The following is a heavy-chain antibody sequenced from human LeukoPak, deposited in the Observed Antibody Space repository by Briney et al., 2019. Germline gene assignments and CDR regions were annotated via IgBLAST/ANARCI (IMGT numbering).Heavy chain of an antibody. Sequence: PSETLSLTCTVSGGSISSNYHWGWIRQPPGKGLEWIASIYYSGNTYYNPSLKSRVTISVDTSSNQFSLKLSSVTAADTPVYYCARLGIAATGPAVWGQGTMVSVSS. CDR1: GGSISSNYH. CDR3: ARLGIAATGPAV. J-gene: IGHJ3*01. D-gene: IGHD6-13*01. V-gene: IGHV4-39*01. CDR2: IYYSGNT.